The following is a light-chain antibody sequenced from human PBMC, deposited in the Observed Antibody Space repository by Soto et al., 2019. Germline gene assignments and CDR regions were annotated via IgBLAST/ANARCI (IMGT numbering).Light chain of an antibody. CDR3: QQYHLYWT. V-gene: IGKV1-5*01. Sequence: DIPLTQSPSTLSASVGDRVTITCRASQRIATWLAWYQHQPGSAPKLLIYGASTLQSGVPSRFSGSGSVAEFTLTIDNLQPEDFATYYCQQYHLYWTFGPGTKVDIK. J-gene: IGKJ1*01. CDR2: GAS. CDR1: QRIATW.